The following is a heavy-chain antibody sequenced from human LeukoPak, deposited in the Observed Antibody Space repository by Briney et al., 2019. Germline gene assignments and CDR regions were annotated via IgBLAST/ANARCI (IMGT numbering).Heavy chain of an antibody. D-gene: IGHD6-13*01. CDR3: ARHGYSSSFEY. V-gene: IGHV4-59*08. CDR1: GFTISSYY. Sequence: PSETLSLTCTGSGFTISSYYWSWIRLPPGKGLEWIGYIYISGSTNYNPTPKGQLTISVDTSKNQFSLKLSSVTAADTAVYYCARHGYSSSFEYWGQGTLVTVSS. CDR2: IYISGST. J-gene: IGHJ4*02.